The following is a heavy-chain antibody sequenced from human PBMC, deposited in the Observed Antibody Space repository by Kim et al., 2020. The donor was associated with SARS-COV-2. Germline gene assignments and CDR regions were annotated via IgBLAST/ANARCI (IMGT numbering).Heavy chain of an antibody. D-gene: IGHD2-21*02. J-gene: IGHJ4*02. Sequence: SETLSLTCTVSGGSISSSSYYWGWIRQPPGKGLEWIGSIYYSGSTYYNPSLKSRVTISVDTSKNQFSLKLSSVTAADTAVYYCAILVGGNSQVDYWGQGTLVTVSS. V-gene: IGHV4-39*07. CDR2: IYYSGST. CDR1: GGSISSSSYY. CDR3: AILVGGNSQVDY.